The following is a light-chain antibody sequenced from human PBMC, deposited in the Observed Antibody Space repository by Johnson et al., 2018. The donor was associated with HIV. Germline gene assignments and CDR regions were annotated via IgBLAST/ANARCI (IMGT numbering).Light chain of an antibody. CDR2: ENN. J-gene: IGLJ1*01. Sequence: QSVLTQPPSVSAAPGQKVTISCSGSSSNIGNNYVSWYQHFPGAAPKLLIYENNKRPSGIPDRFSGSKSGTSATLGITGLQTGDEADYYCGTWDSSLSAEVFGTGTKVTVL. CDR1: SSNIGNNY. CDR3: GTWDSSLSAEV. V-gene: IGLV1-51*02.